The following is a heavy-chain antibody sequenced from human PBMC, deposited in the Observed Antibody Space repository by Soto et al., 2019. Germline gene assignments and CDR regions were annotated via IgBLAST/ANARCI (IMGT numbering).Heavy chain of an antibody. J-gene: IGHJ5*02. CDR1: GYTFTSYG. V-gene: IGHV1-18*01. CDR2: ISAYNGNT. Sequence: ASVKVSCKASGYTFTSYGISWVRQAPGQGLEWMGWISAYNGNTNYAQKLQGRVTMTTDTSTSTAYMELRSLRSDDTAVYYCARDRGVIAVAGNWFDPWGQGTLVTVSS. D-gene: IGHD6-19*01. CDR3: ARDRGVIAVAGNWFDP.